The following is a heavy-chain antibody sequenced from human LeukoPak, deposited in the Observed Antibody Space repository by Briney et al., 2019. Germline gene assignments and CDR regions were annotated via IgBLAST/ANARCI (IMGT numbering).Heavy chain of an antibody. CDR1: GFTFSDYA. CDR2: TRGRGTDA. J-gene: IGHJ4*02. Sequence: PGGSLRLSCAASGFTFSDYAMSWVRQAPGKGLEWVSATRGRGTDAYYADSVRGRFTISRDNSRNTLYLQMNSLRAEDTAVYYCAKENSGSFDYWGQGALVTVSS. CDR3: AKENSGSFDY. V-gene: IGHV3-23*01. D-gene: IGHD3-22*01.